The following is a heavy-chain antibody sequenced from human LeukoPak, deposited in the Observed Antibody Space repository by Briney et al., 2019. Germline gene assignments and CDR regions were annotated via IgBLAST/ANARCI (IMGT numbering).Heavy chain of an antibody. CDR3: AKDPPYSSGWYHDY. J-gene: IGHJ4*02. CDR2: ISYDGSNK. D-gene: IGHD6-19*01. V-gene: IGHV3-30*18. Sequence: GGSLRLSCAASGFTFSSYGIHWVRQAPGKGLEWVAVISYDGSNKYYADSVKGRFTISRDNSKNTLYLQMNSLRAEDTAVYYCAKDPPYSSGWYHDYWGQGTLVTVSS. CDR1: GFTFSSYG.